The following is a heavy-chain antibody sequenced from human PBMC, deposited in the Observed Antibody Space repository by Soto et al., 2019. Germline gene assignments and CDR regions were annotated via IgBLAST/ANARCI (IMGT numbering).Heavy chain of an antibody. CDR3: ARELKAGTNPVNWFAP. J-gene: IGHJ5*02. CDR1: GFSISRSA. D-gene: IGHD1-7*01. CDR2: IAYDGSNR. Sequence: QVQLVESGGGVGQPGRSLRLSCAASGFSISRSAMHWVRQAPGKGLEWVAVIAYDGSNRLYEDSAKGRFSISRDNSKNTLYLQMRRLRGEDTAVYYFARELKAGTNPVNWFAPWGQGTLVTVYS. V-gene: IGHV3-30*04.